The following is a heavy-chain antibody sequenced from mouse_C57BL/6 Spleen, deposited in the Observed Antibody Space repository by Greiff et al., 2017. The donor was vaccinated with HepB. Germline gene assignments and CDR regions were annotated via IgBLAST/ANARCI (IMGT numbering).Heavy chain of an antibody. D-gene: IGHD1-1*01. CDR2: IHPNSGST. CDR3: ARSPDYYGSSPAGFAY. J-gene: IGHJ3*01. V-gene: IGHV1-64*01. CDR1: GYTFTSYW. Sequence: VQLQQPGAELVKPGASVKLSCKASGYTFTSYWMHWVKQRPGQGLEWIGMIHPNSGSTNYNEKFKSKATLTVDKSSSTAYMQLSSLTSEDSAVYYCARSPDYYGSSPAGFAYWGQGTLVTVSA.